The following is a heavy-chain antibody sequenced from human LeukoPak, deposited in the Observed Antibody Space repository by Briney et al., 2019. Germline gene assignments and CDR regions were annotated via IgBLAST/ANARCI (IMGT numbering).Heavy chain of an antibody. D-gene: IGHD2-21*02. V-gene: IGHV1-46*01. J-gene: IGHJ5*02. CDR1: GYTFTSYY. CDR2: INPSGGST. Sequence: ASVKVSYKASGYTFTSYYMHWVRQAPGQGLEWMGIINPSGGSTSYAQKFQGRVTMTRDTSTSTVYMELSSLRSEDTAVYYCARVTASAQLDPWGQGTLVTVSS. CDR3: ARVTASAQLDP.